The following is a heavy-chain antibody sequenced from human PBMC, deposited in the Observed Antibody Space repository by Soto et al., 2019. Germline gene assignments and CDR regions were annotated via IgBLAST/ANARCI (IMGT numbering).Heavy chain of an antibody. Sequence: EVQLVESGGGLVQPGGSLRLSCAASGFTFGSYWMHWVRQAPGKGLVWVSRIKPDGSGATYADSVKGRFTISRDNAKNTLYLQMNRLRADDTAVYSCARARSLWFRHYWGQGTLVTVSS. V-gene: IGHV3-74*01. CDR1: GFTFGSYW. CDR2: IKPDGSGA. CDR3: ARARSLWFRHY. D-gene: IGHD3-10*01. J-gene: IGHJ4*02.